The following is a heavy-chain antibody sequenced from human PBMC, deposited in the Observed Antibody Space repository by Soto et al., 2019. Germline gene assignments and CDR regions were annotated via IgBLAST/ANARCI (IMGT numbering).Heavy chain of an antibody. D-gene: IGHD6-13*01. CDR1: GFTVSSNY. Sequence: GGSLRLSCAASGFTVSSNYLSRVRQAPGKGLEWVSVIYSGSSTYYADSVKGRFTISRDNSKNTLYLQMNSLRAEDTAVYYCARYSSTWFGVFDYWGQGTLVTVSS. J-gene: IGHJ4*02. CDR2: IYSGSST. V-gene: IGHV3-66*01. CDR3: ARYSSTWFGVFDY.